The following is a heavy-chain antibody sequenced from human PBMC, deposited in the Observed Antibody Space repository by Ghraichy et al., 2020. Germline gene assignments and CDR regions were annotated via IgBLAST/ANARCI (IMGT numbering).Heavy chain of an antibody. CDR3: ARDRPTYCSSTSCYRYDAFDI. D-gene: IGHD2-2*01. Sequence: SETLSLTCTVSGGSISSGSYYWSWIRQPAGKGLEWIGRIYTSGSTNYNPSLKSRVTISVDTSKNQFSLKLSSVTAADTAVYYCARDRPTYCSSTSCYRYDAFDIWGQGTMVTVSS. J-gene: IGHJ3*02. CDR2: IYTSGST. CDR1: GGSISSGSYY. V-gene: IGHV4-61*02.